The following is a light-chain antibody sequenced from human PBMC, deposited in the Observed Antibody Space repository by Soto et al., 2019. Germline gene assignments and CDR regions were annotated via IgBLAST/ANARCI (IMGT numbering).Light chain of an antibody. J-gene: IGLJ1*01. Sequence: QSALTQPPSASGSPGQSVTISCTGTSTDVYGSNSVSWYQQHPGKAPKLMIYEVTKRPSGVPDRFSGSKSGNTASLTVSGLQAEDEADYYCSSNVGRNLLLFGAGTKVTVL. CDR2: EVT. CDR1: STDVYGSNS. CDR3: SSNVGRNLLL. V-gene: IGLV2-8*01.